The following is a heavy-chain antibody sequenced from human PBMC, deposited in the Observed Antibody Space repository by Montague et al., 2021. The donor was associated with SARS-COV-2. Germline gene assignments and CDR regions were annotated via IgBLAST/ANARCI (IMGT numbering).Heavy chain of an antibody. D-gene: IGHD3-16*01. CDR3: ARRFTDYAFSSSCFDP. J-gene: IGHJ5*02. Sequence: PALVKPTQTLTLTCTLSGFSINADGVGVGWIRQPPGKALEWLALIYWNEDRLYNSSLKNRLSITKDTSKNQVLLTLTNMDPVDTATYYCARRFTDYAFSSSCFDPWGQGTLVTVS. CDR1: GFSINADGVG. CDR2: IYWNEDR. V-gene: IGHV2-5*01.